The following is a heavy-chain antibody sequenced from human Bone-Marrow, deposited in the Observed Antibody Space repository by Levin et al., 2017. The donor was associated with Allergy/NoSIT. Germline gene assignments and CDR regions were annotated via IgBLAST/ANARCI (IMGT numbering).Heavy chain of an antibody. CDR1: GFTFDDYA. V-gene: IGHV3-9*01. Sequence: PGGSLRLSCAASGFTFDDYAIHWVRQAPGKGLEWVSGISWDSSIRDYADSVQGRFTISRDSAKRSVFLQMNSLRADDTALYYCAKIMFTRGYRYALDIWGQGTMVTVSP. J-gene: IGHJ3*02. CDR3: AKIMFTRGYRYALDI. CDR2: ISWDSSIR. D-gene: IGHD5-18*01.